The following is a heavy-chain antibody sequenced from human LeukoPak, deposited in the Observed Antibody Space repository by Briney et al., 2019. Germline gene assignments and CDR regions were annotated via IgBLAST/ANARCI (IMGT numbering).Heavy chain of an antibody. V-gene: IGHV3-73*01. CDR1: GFTFSGSA. CDR2: IRSKANSYAT. D-gene: IGHD5-24*01. Sequence: GGSLRLSCAASGFTFSGSAMHWVRQASGKGLEWVGRIRSKANSYATAYAASVKGRFTISRDDSKNTAYLQMNSLKTEDTAVCYCTRLGGDSYNSGYFDYWGQGTLVTVSS. CDR3: TRLGGDSYNSGYFDY. J-gene: IGHJ4*02.